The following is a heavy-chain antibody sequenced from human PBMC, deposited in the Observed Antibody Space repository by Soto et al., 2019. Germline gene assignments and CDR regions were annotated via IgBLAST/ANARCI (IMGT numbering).Heavy chain of an antibody. CDR1: GGTFSSYT. V-gene: IGHV1-69*02. D-gene: IGHD3-22*01. CDR2: IIPILGIA. Sequence: QVQLVQSGAEVKKPGSSVKVSCKASGGTFSSYTISWVRQAPGQGLEWMGRIIPILGIANYAQKFQGRVTITADKSTSTAYMELSSLRSEDTAVYYCASRYYYDSPSCYGMDVWGQGTTVTVSS. J-gene: IGHJ6*02. CDR3: ASRYYYDSPSCYGMDV.